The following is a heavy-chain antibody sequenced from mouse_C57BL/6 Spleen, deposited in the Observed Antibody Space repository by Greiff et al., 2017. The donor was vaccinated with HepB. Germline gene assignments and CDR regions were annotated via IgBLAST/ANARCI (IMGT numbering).Heavy chain of an antibody. CDR3: ARGRNDYVYYAMDY. V-gene: IGHV5-17*01. D-gene: IGHD2-4*01. Sequence: DVKLVESGGGLVKPGGSLKLSCAASGFTFSDYGMHWVRQAPEKGLEWVAYISSGSSTIYYADTVKGRFTISRDNAKNTLFLQMTSLRSEDKAMYYCARGRNDYVYYAMDYWGQGTSVTVSS. CDR2: ISSGSSTI. CDR1: GFTFSDYG. J-gene: IGHJ4*01.